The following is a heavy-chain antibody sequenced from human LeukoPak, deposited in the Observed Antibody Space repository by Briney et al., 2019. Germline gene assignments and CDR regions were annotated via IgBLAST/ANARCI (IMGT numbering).Heavy chain of an antibody. J-gene: IGHJ4*02. Sequence: SETLSLTCTVSGGSISSYYWSWIRQPPGKGLEWIGEINHSGSTNYNPSLKSRVTISVDASKNQFSLKLSSVTAADTAVYYCARGRSSSWYRRHYFDYWGQGTLVTVSS. CDR1: GGSISSYY. V-gene: IGHV4-34*01. CDR2: INHSGST. D-gene: IGHD6-13*01. CDR3: ARGRSSSWYRRHYFDY.